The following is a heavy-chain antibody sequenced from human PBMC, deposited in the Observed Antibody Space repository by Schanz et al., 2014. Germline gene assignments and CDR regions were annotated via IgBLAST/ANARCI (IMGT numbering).Heavy chain of an antibody. Sequence: QVQLIQSGAEVKKPGASVKVSCTASGYTFTSYDINWVRQAPGQGLEWLGWMNPNSGDTNYAQKFQGWVTMTRDTSSSTAYMEVSRLKSDDTAVYYGARRSVAGRPHVNYWYFDLWGRGTLVTVSS. CDR2: MNPNSGDT. D-gene: IGHD6-19*01. CDR3: ARRSVAGRPHVNYWYFDL. J-gene: IGHJ2*01. CDR1: GYTFTSYD. V-gene: IGHV1-2*04.